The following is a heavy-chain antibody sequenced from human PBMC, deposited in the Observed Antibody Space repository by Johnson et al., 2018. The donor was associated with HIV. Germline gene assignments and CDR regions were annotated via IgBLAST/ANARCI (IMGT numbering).Heavy chain of an antibody. CDR1: GFTFSSYA. CDR2: IRGSGGST. Sequence: VQLLGSGGGLVQPGGSLRLSCAASGFTFSSYAMSWVRQAPGKGLEWVSAIRGSGGSTYSADSVKGRVTIPRDNSKNTLYLQMNSLKTEDTAVYYCTTGRRRGNAFDIWGQGTMVTVSS. J-gene: IGHJ3*02. D-gene: IGHD3-16*01. CDR3: TTGRRRGNAFDI. V-gene: IGHV3-23*01.